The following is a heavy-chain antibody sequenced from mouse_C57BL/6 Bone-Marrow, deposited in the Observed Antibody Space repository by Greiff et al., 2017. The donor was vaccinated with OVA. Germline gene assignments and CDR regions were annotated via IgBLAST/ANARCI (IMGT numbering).Heavy chain of an antibody. Sequence: VQLQESGAELVRPGASVTLSCKASGYTFTDYEMHWVKQTPVHGLEWIGAIDPETGGTAYNQKFKGKAILTADKSSSTAYMELRSLTSEDSAVYYCTREDGTDYWGQGTTLTVSS. CDR3: TREDGTDY. V-gene: IGHV1-15*01. CDR1: GYTFTDYE. J-gene: IGHJ2*01. D-gene: IGHD2-1*01. CDR2: IDPETGGT.